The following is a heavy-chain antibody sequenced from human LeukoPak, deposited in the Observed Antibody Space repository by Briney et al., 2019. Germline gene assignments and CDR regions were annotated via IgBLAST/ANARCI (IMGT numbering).Heavy chain of an antibody. CDR2: IYYSGST. D-gene: IGHD5-12*01. CDR1: GGSISSYY. Sequence: SETLSLTCTVSGGSISSYYWSWIRQPPGKGLEWIGYIYYSGSTNYNPSLKSRVTISVDTSKNQFSLKLSSVTAAVTAVYYCAREDWIKYYFDYWGQGTLVTVSS. J-gene: IGHJ4*02. CDR3: AREDWIKYYFDY. V-gene: IGHV4-59*01.